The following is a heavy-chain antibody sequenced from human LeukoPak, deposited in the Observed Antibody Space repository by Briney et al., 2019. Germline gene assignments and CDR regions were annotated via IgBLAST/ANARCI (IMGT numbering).Heavy chain of an antibody. CDR1: GFTFSSYA. CDR3: AKDLGRFGELLPYYFDY. CDR2: ISGSGGST. V-gene: IGHV3-23*01. Sequence: GGSLRLSCAASGFTFSSYAMSWVRQAPGKGLEWVSAISGSGGSTYYADSVKGRFTISRDNSKNTLYLQMNSLRAEDTAVYYCAKDLGRFGELLPYYFDYWGQGTLVTVSS. D-gene: IGHD3-10*01. J-gene: IGHJ4*02.